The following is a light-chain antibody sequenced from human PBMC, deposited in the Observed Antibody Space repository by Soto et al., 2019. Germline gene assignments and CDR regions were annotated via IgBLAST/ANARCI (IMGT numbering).Light chain of an antibody. CDR1: ESVGPN. V-gene: IGKV3-15*01. CDR3: QQYENWPPYS. Sequence: TQSPATLSVSLGEEVSLSCRASESVGPNLAWYQQRPGQAPRLLIHSGSTRANGVPARFRGSGRGTDFTLTISNLQSDDLAVYYCQQYENWPPYSFGQGTRLEIK. CDR2: SGS. J-gene: IGKJ2*03.